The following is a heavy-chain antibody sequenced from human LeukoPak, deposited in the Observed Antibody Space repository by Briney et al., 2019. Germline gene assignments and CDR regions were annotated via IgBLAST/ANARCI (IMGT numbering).Heavy chain of an antibody. CDR2: ISAYNGNT. Sequence: ASVKVSCKASGYTFTSYGISWVRQAPGQGLEWMGWISAYNGNTNYAQKLQGRVTMATDTSTSTAYMELRSLRSDDTAVYYCARLRSSSSWYGSSDFDYWGQGTLVTVSS. V-gene: IGHV1-18*01. CDR3: ARLRSSSSWYGSSDFDY. D-gene: IGHD6-13*01. J-gene: IGHJ4*02. CDR1: GYTFTSYG.